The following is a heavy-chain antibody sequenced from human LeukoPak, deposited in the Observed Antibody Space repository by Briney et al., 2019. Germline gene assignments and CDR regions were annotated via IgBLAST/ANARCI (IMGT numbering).Heavy chain of an antibody. CDR2: GYYSGNT. J-gene: IGHJ4*02. Sequence: SETLSLTCTVSGGSLSSSDYYWDWIRQPPGKGLEWIGSGYYSGNTYYSPSLKSRVTISVDTSKNQFSLKLSSVTAADTALYYCARHPSDYTSGWHFDYWGQGTLVTVSS. CDR3: ARHPSDYTSGWHFDY. CDR1: GGSLSSSDYY. D-gene: IGHD6-19*01. V-gene: IGHV4-39*01.